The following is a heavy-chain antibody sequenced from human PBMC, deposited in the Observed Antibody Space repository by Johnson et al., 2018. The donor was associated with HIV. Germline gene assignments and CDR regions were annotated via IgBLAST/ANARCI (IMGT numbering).Heavy chain of an antibody. V-gene: IGHV3-38-3*01. CDR2: ISGGST. Sequence: VQLVESRGVLVQPGGSLRLSCAASGFTVSSNEMSWVRQAPGKVLEWVSSISGGSTYYADSVKGRFTISRDNSKNTLYLQMNSLRAEDTAVYYCARVSRIAGAFDIWGQGTMVTVSS. CDR1: GFTVSSNE. J-gene: IGHJ3*02. CDR3: ARVSRIAGAFDI. D-gene: IGHD6-13*01.